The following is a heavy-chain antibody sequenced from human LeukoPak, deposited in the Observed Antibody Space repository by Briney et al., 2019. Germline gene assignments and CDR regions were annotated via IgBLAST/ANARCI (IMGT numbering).Heavy chain of an antibody. D-gene: IGHD5-18*01. CDR2: IYYSGST. V-gene: IGHV4-59*01. J-gene: IGHJ4*02. Sequence: SETLSLTCTVSGGSISSYYWSWIRQPPGKGLEWIGYIYYSGSTNYNPSLKSRVTISVDTSKNQSSLKLSSMTAADTAVYYCARTRGYSYGYYFDYWGQGTLVTVSS. CDR1: GGSISSYY. CDR3: ARTRGYSYGYYFDY.